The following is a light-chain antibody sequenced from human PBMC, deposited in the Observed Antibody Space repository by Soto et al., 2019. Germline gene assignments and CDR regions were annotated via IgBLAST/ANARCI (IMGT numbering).Light chain of an antibody. CDR2: DAS. J-gene: IGKJ1*01. Sequence: EIVLTQAPATLSLSPGERATLSCRASQSIGLAIAWYQHKPGQAPRLLIFDASQRATGIPARFRGSGSGTDFTLSISSLEPEDFAVYYCQQRTDRPPWTCGQGTTVESK. CDR1: QSIGLA. CDR3: QQRTDRPPWT. V-gene: IGKV3-11*01.